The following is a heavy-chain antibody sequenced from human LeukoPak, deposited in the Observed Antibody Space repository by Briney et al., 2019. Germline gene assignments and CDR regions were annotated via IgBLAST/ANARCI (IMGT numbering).Heavy chain of an antibody. V-gene: IGHV3-53*01. D-gene: IGHD5-24*01. Sequence: GGSLRLSCAASGFTVSSNYMTWVRQAPGKGLEWVSVIYSGGSTDYADSVKGRFTISRDESKNTVYVQMSSLRTEDTAVYYCASGSKDDYYYGMDAWGQGTTVTVSS. CDR3: ASGSKDDYYYGMDA. CDR2: IYSGGST. CDR1: GFTVSSNY. J-gene: IGHJ6*02.